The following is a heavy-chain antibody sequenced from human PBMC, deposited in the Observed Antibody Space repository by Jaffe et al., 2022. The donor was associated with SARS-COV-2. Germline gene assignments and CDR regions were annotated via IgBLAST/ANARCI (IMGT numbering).Heavy chain of an antibody. CDR2: IRSEGYGGTT. Sequence: EVQLVESGGGLVQPGRSLRLSCTASGFTFGDYAMSWFRQAPGKGLQWVGFIRSEGYGGTTEYAASVKGRFTISRDDSKSIAYLQMNSLKTEDTAVYYCSPGAYYFDYWGQGTLVTVSS. V-gene: IGHV3-49*03. CDR1: GFTFGDYA. CDR3: SPGAYYFDY. J-gene: IGHJ4*02.